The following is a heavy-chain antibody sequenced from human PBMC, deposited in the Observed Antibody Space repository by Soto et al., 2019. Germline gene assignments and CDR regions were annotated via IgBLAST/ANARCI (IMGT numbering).Heavy chain of an antibody. Sequence: QVQLVESGGGVVQPGRSLRLSCAASGFTFSSYGMHWVRQAPGKGLEWVAVMWYDGSNKYYADSVKGRFTISRDNSKNTLYLQMNSLRAEDTAVYYCARDRPYYDFWSGYEGNFDYWGQGTLVTVSS. D-gene: IGHD3-3*01. CDR1: GFTFSSYG. CDR2: MWYDGSNK. V-gene: IGHV3-33*01. J-gene: IGHJ4*02. CDR3: ARDRPYYDFWSGYEGNFDY.